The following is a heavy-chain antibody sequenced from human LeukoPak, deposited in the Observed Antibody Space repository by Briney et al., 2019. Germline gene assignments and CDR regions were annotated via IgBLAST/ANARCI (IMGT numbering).Heavy chain of an antibody. CDR2: MDPNSGNT. J-gene: IGHJ4*02. CDR3: VRVVAATYFDY. D-gene: IGHD2-15*01. CDR1: GYTFTSYD. V-gene: IGHV1-8*01. Sequence: ASVKVSCKASGYTFTSYDINWVRQATGQGLEWMGWMDPNSGNTGYAQKFQGRVTMTRNTSISTAYMELSSLRSEDTAVYYCVRVVAATYFDYWGQGTLVTVPS.